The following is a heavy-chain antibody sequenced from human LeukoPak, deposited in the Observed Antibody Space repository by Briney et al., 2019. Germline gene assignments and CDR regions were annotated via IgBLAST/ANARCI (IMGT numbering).Heavy chain of an antibody. D-gene: IGHD1-1*01. V-gene: IGHV3-23*01. J-gene: IGHJ6*02. CDR3: ARVLVQLEDGMDV. Sequence: PGGSLRLSCAASGFTFSTYAMSWVRQAPGKGLEWVSGLSGSGSSAYYADSVKGRFTISRDNSKNTLYLQMNSLRAEDTAVYYCARVLVQLEDGMDVWGQGTTVTVSS. CDR2: LSGSGSSA. CDR1: GFTFSTYA.